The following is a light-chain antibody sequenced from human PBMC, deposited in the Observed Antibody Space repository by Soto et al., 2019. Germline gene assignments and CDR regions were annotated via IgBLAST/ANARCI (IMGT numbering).Light chain of an antibody. V-gene: IGKV3-20*01. CDR1: QSVGNNY. CDR2: DTS. CDR3: QQYGRTPLT. J-gene: IGKJ4*01. Sequence: EIVLTQSPGTLSLSPGEGATLSCRASQSVGNNYLAWYQQKPGQAPRFLMYDTSTRATGIPDRFSGSGSGTDFTLTISRLESEDFAVYYCQQYGRTPLTFAGGTKV.